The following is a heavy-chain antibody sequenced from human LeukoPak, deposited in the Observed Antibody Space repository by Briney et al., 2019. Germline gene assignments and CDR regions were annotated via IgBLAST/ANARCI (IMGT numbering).Heavy chain of an antibody. CDR3: AATLNDAFNF. J-gene: IGHJ3*01. CDR1: GYTLTELS. Sequence: GASVKVSCKVSGYTLTELSMHWVRQAPGKGLEWMGGFDPDDSETIYARKFQARLTMTEDTSTDTAYMELSSLRSEDTAVYYCAATLNDAFNFWGQGTMVTVPS. V-gene: IGHV1-24*01. CDR2: FDPDDSET.